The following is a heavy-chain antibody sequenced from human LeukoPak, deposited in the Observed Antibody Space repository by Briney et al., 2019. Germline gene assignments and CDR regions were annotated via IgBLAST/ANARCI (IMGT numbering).Heavy chain of an antibody. CDR1: GYSFTSYW. D-gene: IGHD5-18*01. CDR3: ARQEVGYSYGRYNYFDY. Sequence: GESLKISCKGSGYSFTSYWIGWVSQMPGKGLEWMGIIYPGDSDTRYSPSFQGQVTISADKSISTAYLQWSSLKASDTAMYYCARQEVGYSYGRYNYFDYWGQGTLVTVSS. CDR2: IYPGDSDT. V-gene: IGHV5-51*01. J-gene: IGHJ4*02.